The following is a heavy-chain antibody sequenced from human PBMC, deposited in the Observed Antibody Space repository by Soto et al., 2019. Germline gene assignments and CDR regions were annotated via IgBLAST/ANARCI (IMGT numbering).Heavy chain of an antibody. D-gene: IGHD3-10*01. CDR2: IAETGSST. CDR1: GLNFNGYT. CDR3: AKPVYGSGSPDY. V-gene: IGHV3-23*01. J-gene: IGHJ4*02. Sequence: GSLRLSCATSGLNFNGYTMSWVRQAPGQGLEWVSGIAETGSSTYHADSVKGRFTISRDNSENTLYLQMNNLRAEDTAIYYCAKPVYGSGSPDYWGQGTLVTVSS.